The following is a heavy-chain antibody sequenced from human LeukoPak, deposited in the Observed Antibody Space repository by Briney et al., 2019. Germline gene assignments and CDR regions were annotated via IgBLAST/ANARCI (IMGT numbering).Heavy chain of an antibody. CDR3: ARDSVYYYYYMDV. V-gene: IGHV3-48*03. CDR2: ISSSGSTI. J-gene: IGHJ6*03. CDR1: GFTFSSYA. Sequence: PGGSLRLSCAASGFTFSSYAMSWVRQAPGKGLEWVSYISSSGSTIYYADSVKGRFAISRDNAKDSLFLQLNSLRAEDTAVYYCARDSVYYYYYMDVWGKGTTVTVSS.